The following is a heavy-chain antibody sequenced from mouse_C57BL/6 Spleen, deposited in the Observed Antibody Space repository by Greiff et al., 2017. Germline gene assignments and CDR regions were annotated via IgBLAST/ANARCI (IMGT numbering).Heavy chain of an antibody. J-gene: IGHJ2*01. CDR1: GFTFSSYG. V-gene: IGHV5-6*01. CDR2: ISSGGSYT. CDR3: ARQPYGSSGDY. Sequence: EVKLVESGGDLVKPGGSLKLSCAASGFTFSSYGMSWVRQTPDKRLEWVANISSGGSYTYYPDSVKGRFTISRDNAKNTLYLQMSSLKSEDTAMYYWARQPYGSSGDYWGQGTTLTVSS. D-gene: IGHD1-1*01.